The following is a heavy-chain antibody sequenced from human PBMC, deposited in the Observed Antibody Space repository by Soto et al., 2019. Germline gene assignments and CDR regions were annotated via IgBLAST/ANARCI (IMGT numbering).Heavy chain of an antibody. Sequence: GGSLSLTSAASGFTLSSFAMHWVRQAPGKGLEWVATTSYDGLNTFYGESVRGRFSISRDTSKNTLFLQMDSLKTEDTAVYFCAKSSSGLRDYFDSCGRLTLVTVSS. CDR3: AKSSSGLRDYFDS. CDR2: TSYDGLNT. D-gene: IGHD3-10*01. V-gene: IGHV3-30-3*02. CDR1: GFTLSSFA. J-gene: IGHJ4*02.